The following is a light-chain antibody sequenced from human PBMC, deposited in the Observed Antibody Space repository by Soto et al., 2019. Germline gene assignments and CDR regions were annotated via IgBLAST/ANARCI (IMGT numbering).Light chain of an antibody. Sequence: VLTQSPGTLSLSPGERGTLSCRASQSISSNFVAWYQQKPGQAPRLLIYDASNRATGIPARFSGSGSGTDFTLTISSLEPEDFAVYYCQQRSNWHPMYTFGQGTKVDIK. J-gene: IGKJ2*01. CDR3: QQRSNWHPMYT. CDR1: QSISSN. V-gene: IGKV3D-11*02. CDR2: DAS.